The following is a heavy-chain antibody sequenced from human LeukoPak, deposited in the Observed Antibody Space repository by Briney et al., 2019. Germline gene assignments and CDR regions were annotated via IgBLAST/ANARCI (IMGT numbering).Heavy chain of an antibody. Sequence: GGSLRLSCAASGFTFSSYAMSWVRQAPGKGLEWVSDISGSGGGTSYADSVTGRFTISRDNSKATLYWQLNSLRAEDTAVYYCARGLGSYQWGQGTLVTVSS. CDR2: ISGSGGGT. V-gene: IGHV3-23*01. D-gene: IGHD1-26*01. CDR1: GFTFSSYA. J-gene: IGHJ4*02. CDR3: ARGLGSYQ.